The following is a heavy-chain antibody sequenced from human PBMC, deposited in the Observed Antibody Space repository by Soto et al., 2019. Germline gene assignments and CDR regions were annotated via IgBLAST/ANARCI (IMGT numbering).Heavy chain of an antibody. V-gene: IGHV6-1*01. CDR3: ARIHSSSSSDMDV. J-gene: IGHJ6*02. CDR1: GDSVSSNSAA. CDR2: TYYRSKWYY. Sequence: SQTLSLTCAISGDSVSSNSAAWNWIRQSPSRGLEWLGRTYYRSKWYYGYAVSVKSRITIKPDTFKNQFSLQLNSVTPEDTAVYYCARIHSSSSSDMDVWGQGTTVTVSS. D-gene: IGHD6-6*01.